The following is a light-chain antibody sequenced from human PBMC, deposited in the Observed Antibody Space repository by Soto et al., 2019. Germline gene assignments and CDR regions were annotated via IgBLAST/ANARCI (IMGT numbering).Light chain of an antibody. CDR1: QSFTSSY. CDR2: GAS. J-gene: IGKJ1*01. Sequence: DIVLTQSPGTLSLSPGERATRSCRASQSFTSSYLAWYQQKPGQAPRRLIYGASIRATGIPDRFSGSGSGTDFTLTISRLEPEDFALYFCQQYHISPVTFGQGTKVDIK. CDR3: QQYHISPVT. V-gene: IGKV3-20*01.